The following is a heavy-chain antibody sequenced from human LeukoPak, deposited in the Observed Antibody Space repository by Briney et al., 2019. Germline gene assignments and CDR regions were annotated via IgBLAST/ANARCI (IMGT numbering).Heavy chain of an antibody. D-gene: IGHD3-16*01. J-gene: IGHJ2*01. CDR1: GGSVSSGSYY. Sequence: SETLSLTCTVSGGSVSSGSYYWSWIRQPPGKGLEWIGYIYYSGSTNYNPSLKSRVTTSVDTSKNQFSLKLSSVTAADTAVYYCARDLRYWYFDLWGRGTLVTVSS. CDR2: IYYSGST. V-gene: IGHV4-61*01. CDR3: ARDLRYWYFDL.